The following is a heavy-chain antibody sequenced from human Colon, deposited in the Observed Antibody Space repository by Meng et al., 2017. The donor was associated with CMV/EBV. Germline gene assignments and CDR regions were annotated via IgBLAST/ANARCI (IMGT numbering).Heavy chain of an antibody. CDR3: AKALTLAVAGPIDY. Sequence: GESLKISCAASGFTFSDYYMSWIRQAPGKGLEWVSYISSSGSTIYYADSVKGRFTISRDNAKNSLYLQMNSLRAEDMALYYCAKALTLAVAGPIDYWGRGTLVTVSS. D-gene: IGHD6-19*01. CDR1: GFTFSDYY. J-gene: IGHJ4*02. CDR2: ISSSGSTI. V-gene: IGHV3-11*01.